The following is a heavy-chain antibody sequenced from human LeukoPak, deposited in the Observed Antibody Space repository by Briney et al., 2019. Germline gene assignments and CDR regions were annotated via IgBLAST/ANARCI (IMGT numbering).Heavy chain of an antibody. V-gene: IGHV4-59*01. J-gene: IGHJ5*02. CDR3: ARDRNYYGSGSYRS. CDR2: IYYSGST. D-gene: IGHD3-10*01. Sequence: SGTLSLTCTVSGGSISSYYWSWIRQPPGKGLEWIGYIYYSGSTNYNPSLKGRVTISVDTSKNQFSLKLSSVTADDTAVYYCARDRNYYGSGSYRSWGQGTLVTVSS. CDR1: GGSISSYY.